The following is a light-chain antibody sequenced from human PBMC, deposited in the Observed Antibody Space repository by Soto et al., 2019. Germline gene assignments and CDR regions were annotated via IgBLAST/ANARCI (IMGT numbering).Light chain of an antibody. V-gene: IGLV2-14*01. J-gene: IGLJ2*01. CDR2: DVS. CDR3: SSYTSSSTVV. Sequence: QSVLTQPASVSGSPGQAITIFCTGTSSDVGGYNYVSWYQQHPGKAPKLMIYDVSNRPSGVSNRFSGSKSGNPASLTISGLQAEDEADYYCSSYTSSSTVVFRGGTKVTVL. CDR1: SSDVGGYNY.